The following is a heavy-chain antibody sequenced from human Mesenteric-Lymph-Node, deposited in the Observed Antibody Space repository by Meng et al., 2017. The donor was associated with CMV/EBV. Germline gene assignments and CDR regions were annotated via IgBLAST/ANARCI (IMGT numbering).Heavy chain of an antibody. CDR1: GGSFSGYY. V-gene: IGHV4-34*01. CDR2: INHSGST. D-gene: IGHD3-22*01. J-gene: IGHJ4*02. Sequence: ESLRLSCAVYGGSFSGYYWSWIRQPPGKGLEWIGEINHSGSTNYNPSLKSRVVISADTSRNQFSLKLSSVTAADTAVYYCARAPFNYFDSSGDPPDYWGQGTLVTVSS. CDR3: ARAPFNYFDSSGDPPDY.